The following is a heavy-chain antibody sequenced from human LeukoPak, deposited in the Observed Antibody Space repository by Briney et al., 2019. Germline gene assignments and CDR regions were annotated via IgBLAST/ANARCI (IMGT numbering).Heavy chain of an antibody. CDR1: GYTFTSYG. Sequence: ASVKVSCKASGYTFTSYGISWVRQAPGQGLEWMGWISAYNGNTNYAQKLQGRVTMTTDTSTSTAYMELRSLRSDDTAVYYCARSTMIVVVTHAFDIWGQGTMVTVSS. CDR3: ARSTMIVVVTHAFDI. J-gene: IGHJ3*02. CDR2: ISAYNGNT. D-gene: IGHD3-22*01. V-gene: IGHV1-18*01.